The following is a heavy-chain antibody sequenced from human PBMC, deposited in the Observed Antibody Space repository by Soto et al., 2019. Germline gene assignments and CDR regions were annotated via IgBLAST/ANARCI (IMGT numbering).Heavy chain of an antibody. CDR1: GFTFSSYS. D-gene: IGHD3-22*01. CDR3: AWYYYDSSGYALDY. CDR2: ISSSSSTI. Sequence: LRLSCAASGFTFSSYSMNWVRQAPGKGLEWVSYISSSSSTIYYADSVKGRFTISRDNAKNSLYLQMNSLRDEDTAVYYCAWYYYDSSGYALDYWGQGTLVTVSS. V-gene: IGHV3-48*02. J-gene: IGHJ4*02.